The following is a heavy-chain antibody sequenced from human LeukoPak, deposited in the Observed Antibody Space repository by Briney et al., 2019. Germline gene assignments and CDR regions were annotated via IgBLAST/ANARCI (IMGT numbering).Heavy chain of an antibody. J-gene: IGHJ4*02. D-gene: IGHD7-27*01. V-gene: IGHV3-23*01. CDR2: IIESGGGT. Sequence: PGGSLRLSCAASGFTFSSYSMNWVRQAPGKGLEWVSGIIESGGGTHYADSVKGRFTISRDNSQNTLYLQMISLRAEDTAVYYCAKDYKVRSGEPPIDYWGQGTLVTVSS. CDR1: GFTFSSYS. CDR3: AKDYKVRSGEPPIDY.